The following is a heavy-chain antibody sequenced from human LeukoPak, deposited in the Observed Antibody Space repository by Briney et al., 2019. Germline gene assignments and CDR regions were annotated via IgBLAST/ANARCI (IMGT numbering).Heavy chain of an antibody. CDR1: GFTFSNSW. CDR2: IKQDGSEK. D-gene: IGHD3-10*01. CDR3: ARDRYYDSGSYGLDY. J-gene: IGHJ4*02. V-gene: IGHV3-7*01. Sequence: TGGSLRLSCAASGFTFSNSWMSWVRQAPGKGLEWVANIKQDGSEKNYVDSVKGRFTISRDNAENSLYLEMNSLRAEDTAVYYCARDRYYDSGSYGLDYWGQGTLVTVSS.